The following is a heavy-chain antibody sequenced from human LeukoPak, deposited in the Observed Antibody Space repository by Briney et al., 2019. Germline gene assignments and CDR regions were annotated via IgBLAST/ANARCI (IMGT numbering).Heavy chain of an antibody. V-gene: IGHV4-38-2*02. CDR1: RYSISSGYD. J-gene: IGHJ6*03. CDR2: IYHSGSA. Sequence: SETLSLTCSVSRYSISSGYDWAWIRPPPGKGLEWIGSIYHSGSAYYNASLKSRVTISVDTSKNQISLELPSVTAADTAVYYCARVGGYGYYYYYLDVWGKGTTVTVSS. D-gene: IGHD5-12*01. CDR3: ARVGGYGYYYYYLDV.